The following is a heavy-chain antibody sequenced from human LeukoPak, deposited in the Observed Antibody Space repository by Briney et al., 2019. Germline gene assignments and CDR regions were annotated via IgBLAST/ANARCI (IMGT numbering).Heavy chain of an antibody. D-gene: IGHD4-17*01. CDR1: GFTFSIYG. CDR2: ISGSGGST. Sequence: GGSLRLSCAASGFTFSIYGMSWVRQAPGKGLEWVSAISGSGGSTYYADSVKGRFTISRDISKNAVYLQMNSLRAEDTAVYYCARDSYGDANFDSWGQGTLVTVSS. J-gene: IGHJ4*02. V-gene: IGHV3-23*01. CDR3: ARDSYGDANFDS.